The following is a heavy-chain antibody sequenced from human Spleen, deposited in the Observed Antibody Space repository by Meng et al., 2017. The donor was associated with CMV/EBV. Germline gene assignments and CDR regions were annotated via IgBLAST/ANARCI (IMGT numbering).Heavy chain of an antibody. V-gene: IGHV4-39*07. CDR1: GGSISRTSYC. CDR3: ARGEKGYSSSWYLY. J-gene: IGHJ4*02. CDR2: ICYPGTT. D-gene: IGHD6-13*01. Sequence: SETLSLTCSVSGGSISRTSYCWDWIRQPPGKGLEWIGSICYPGTTYYSPSLKSRVTISVDTSKNQFSLKLSSVTAADTAVYYCARGEKGYSSSWYLYWGQGTLVTVSS.